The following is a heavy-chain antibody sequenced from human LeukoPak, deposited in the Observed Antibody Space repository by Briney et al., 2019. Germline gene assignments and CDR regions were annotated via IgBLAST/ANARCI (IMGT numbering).Heavy chain of an antibody. CDR2: IYPGDSDA. D-gene: IGHD2-21*02. J-gene: IGHJ3*02. CDR3: ARQGRIVVVTTTHDAFDI. CDR1: GYSFTTYW. Sequence: GESLKISCTGFGYSFTTYWIGWVRQMPGKGLEWMGIIYPGDSDARYSPSLQGQVTISVDKSISTAHLQWSSLKASDTAMYYCARQGRIVVVTTTHDAFDIWGQGTMVTVSS. V-gene: IGHV5-51*01.